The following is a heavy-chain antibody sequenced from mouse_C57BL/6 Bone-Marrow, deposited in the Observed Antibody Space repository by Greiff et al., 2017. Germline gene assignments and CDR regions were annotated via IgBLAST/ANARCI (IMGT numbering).Heavy chain of an antibody. Sequence: EVKVVESGAGLVKPGGSLKLSCAASGFTFSSYALSWVRQTPEKRLEWVAYISSGGDYIYYADTVKGRFTISRDNARNTLYLQMSSLKSEDTAMYYCTRDARTTARRRFAYWGQGTLGTVSA. D-gene: IGHD1-2*01. J-gene: IGHJ3*01. CDR3: TRDARTTARRRFAY. V-gene: IGHV5-9-1*02. CDR2: ISSGGDYI. CDR1: GFTFSSYA.